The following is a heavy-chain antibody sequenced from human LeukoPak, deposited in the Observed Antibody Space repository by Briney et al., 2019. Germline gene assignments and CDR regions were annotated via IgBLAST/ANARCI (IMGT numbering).Heavy chain of an antibody. J-gene: IGHJ4*02. CDR1: GFTFSSYA. V-gene: IGHV3-30*04. CDR2: ISYDGSNK. CDR3: ASPPAGYYYGSGSYLNIFDY. D-gene: IGHD3-10*01. Sequence: GGSLRLSCAASGFTFSSYAMHWVRQAPGKGLEWVAVISYDGSNKYYADSVKGRFTISRDNSKNTLYLQMNSLRAEDTAVYYCASPPAGYYYGSGSYLNIFDYWGQGTLVTVSS.